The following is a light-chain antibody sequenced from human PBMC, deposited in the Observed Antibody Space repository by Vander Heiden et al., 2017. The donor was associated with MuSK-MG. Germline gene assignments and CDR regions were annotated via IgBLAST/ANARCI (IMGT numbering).Light chain of an antibody. V-gene: IGLV1-44*01. J-gene: IGLJ3*02. CDR3: AAWVDSLNGWV. CDR2: NNN. CDR1: SSNIGINT. Sequence: QSVLTPPPSASGPPGQRVTISCSGSSSNIGINTVNWYQQLPGTAPKLLIYNNNQRPSGVPDRFSGSKSGTSASLAISGLQSEDEADYYCAAWVDSLNGWVFGGGTKLTVL.